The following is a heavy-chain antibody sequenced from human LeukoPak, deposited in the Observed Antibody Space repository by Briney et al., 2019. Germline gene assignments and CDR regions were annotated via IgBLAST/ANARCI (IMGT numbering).Heavy chain of an antibody. Sequence: SETLSLTCTVSGGSISSYYWSWIRQPPGKGLEWIGSIYYSGSTYYNPSLKSRVTISVDTSKNQFSLKLSSVTAADTAVYYCARCPRTSSGFDYWGQGTLVTVSS. CDR3: ARCPRTSSGFDY. D-gene: IGHD3-3*01. J-gene: IGHJ4*02. CDR2: IYYSGST. V-gene: IGHV4-39*01. CDR1: GGSISSYY.